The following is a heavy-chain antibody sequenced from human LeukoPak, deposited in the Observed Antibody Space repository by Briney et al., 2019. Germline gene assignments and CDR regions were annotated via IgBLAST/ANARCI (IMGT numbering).Heavy chain of an antibody. J-gene: IGHJ5*02. D-gene: IGHD3-3*01. CDR2: ISGSGGST. Sequence: GGSLRLSCAASGFTFSSYAMSWVRQAPGKGLEWVSAISGSGGSTYYADSVKGRFTISRDNSKNTLYLQMSSLRAEDTAVYYCARALQNYLWSGSVPNWFDPWGQGTLVTVSS. CDR1: GFTFSSYA. CDR3: ARALQNYLWSGSVPNWFDP. V-gene: IGHV3-23*01.